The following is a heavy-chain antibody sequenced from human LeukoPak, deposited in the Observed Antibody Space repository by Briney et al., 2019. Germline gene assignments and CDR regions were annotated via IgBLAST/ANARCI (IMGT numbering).Heavy chain of an antibody. D-gene: IGHD4-17*01. Sequence: GFLRLSCVVSGINLSNYGMSWVRQAPGKGLEWVAGISDRGGSTNYADSVKGRFTISRDNPKNTLYLQMNSLRAEDTAVYYCAKADGDYAPFDYWGQGTLVTVSS. CDR3: AKADGDYAPFDY. J-gene: IGHJ4*02. CDR2: ISDRGGST. V-gene: IGHV3-23*01. CDR1: GINLSNYG.